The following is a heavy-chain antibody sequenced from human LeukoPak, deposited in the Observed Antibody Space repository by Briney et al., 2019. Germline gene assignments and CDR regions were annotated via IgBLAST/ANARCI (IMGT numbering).Heavy chain of an antibody. CDR2: INYSGRT. V-gene: IGHV4-39*02. J-gene: IGHJ4*02. CDR1: GVSPSSSSFF. CDR3: ARSLGYCSSASCYGGGSDS. D-gene: IGHD2-2*01. Sequence: SETLSLACTVSGVSPSSSSFFWTWIRQSPGQGLEWIGSINYSGRTNYNPSLMSRVTIAVDTSKNHFSLRLSSVTAADTAVYYCARSLGYCSSASCYGGGSDSWRQGILVTVSS.